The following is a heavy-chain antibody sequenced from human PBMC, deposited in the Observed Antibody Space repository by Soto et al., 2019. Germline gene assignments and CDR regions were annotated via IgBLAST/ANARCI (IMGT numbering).Heavy chain of an antibody. J-gene: IGHJ4*02. D-gene: IGHD6-13*01. Sequence: QVQLVESGGGVVQPGRSLKLSCAASGFTFSNYAIHWVRQAPGKGLEWVAVIASDGKDKRYADSVKGRFTISRDNSKNTVYLQMNSLRGEDTAVYYCAKDGAIAAADYFFDCWGQGRLVTVSS. CDR1: GFTFSNYA. CDR2: IASDGKDK. V-gene: IGHV3-30*18. CDR3: AKDGAIAAADYFFDC.